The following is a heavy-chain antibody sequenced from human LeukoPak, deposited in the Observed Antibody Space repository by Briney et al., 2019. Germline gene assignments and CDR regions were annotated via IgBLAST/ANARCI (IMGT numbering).Heavy chain of an antibody. CDR1: GFSFSNFW. CDR2: INPDGTAA. J-gene: IGHJ4*02. D-gene: IGHD1-1*01. V-gene: IGHV3-74*01. Sequence: GGSLRLSCAASGFSFSNFWMHWVRQAPGMGLVWVSQINPDGTAALYADSVKGRFTISRDNAKNTLYLRMNTLRADDTAVYYCAKGSNFAFDNWGQGILVTVSS. CDR3: AKGSNFAFDN.